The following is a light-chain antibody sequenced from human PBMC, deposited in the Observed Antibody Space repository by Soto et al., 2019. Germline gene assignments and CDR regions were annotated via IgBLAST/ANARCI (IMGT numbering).Light chain of an antibody. CDR2: GAS. V-gene: IGKV3-20*01. Sequence: EIVLTQSPGTLSLSPGDRGTLSCRASQSVSSSYLAWYQQKPGQAPRLLIYGASNRATGIPDRFSGSGSGTDFTLTISRLEPEDFAVYYCQQYNNWPPITFGQGTRLEI. CDR1: QSVSSSY. CDR3: QQYNNWPPIT. J-gene: IGKJ5*01.